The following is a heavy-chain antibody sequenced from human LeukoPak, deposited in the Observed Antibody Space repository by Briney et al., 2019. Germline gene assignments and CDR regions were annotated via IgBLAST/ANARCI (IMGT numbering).Heavy chain of an antibody. D-gene: IGHD6-19*01. Sequence: ASVKVSCKASGYSFTDYYMHWVRQAPGQGLEWMGWINPNSGGTKYAQKFQGRVTMTRDTSISTAYMELNRLRSDDTAVYYCARGGHSGWYGSDSVDYWGQGTLVTVSS. CDR3: ARGGHSGWYGSDSVDY. V-gene: IGHV1-2*02. J-gene: IGHJ4*02. CDR2: INPNSGGT. CDR1: GYSFTDYY.